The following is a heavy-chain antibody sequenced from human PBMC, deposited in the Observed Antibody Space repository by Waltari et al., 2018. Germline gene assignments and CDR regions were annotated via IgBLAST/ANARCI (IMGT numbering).Heavy chain of an antibody. CDR3: ARSPTRYDFWSGYYTGRPIPDYMDV. V-gene: IGHV1-18*01. J-gene: IGHJ6*03. Sequence: QVQLVQSGAEVKKPGASVKVSCKASGYTFTSYGISWVRQAPGQGLEWMGWISAYNGNTNYAQKLQGRVTMTTDTSTSTAYMELRSLRSDDTAVYYCARSPTRYDFWSGYYTGRPIPDYMDVWGKGTTVTVSS. D-gene: IGHD3-3*01. CDR1: GYTFTSYG. CDR2: ISAYNGNT.